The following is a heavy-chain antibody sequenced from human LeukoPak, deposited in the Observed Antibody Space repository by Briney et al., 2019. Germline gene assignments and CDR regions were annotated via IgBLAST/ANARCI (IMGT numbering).Heavy chain of an antibody. CDR3: AKPQYSSSQGAFDI. D-gene: IGHD6-13*01. CDR1: GGTFSSYA. Sequence: ASVKVSCKASGGTFSSYAMSWVRQAPGKGLEWVSAISGSGGSTYYADSVKGRFTISRDNSKNTLYLQMNSLRAEDTAVYYCAKPQYSSSQGAFDIWGRGTMVTVSS. CDR2: ISGSGGST. J-gene: IGHJ3*02. V-gene: IGHV3-23*01.